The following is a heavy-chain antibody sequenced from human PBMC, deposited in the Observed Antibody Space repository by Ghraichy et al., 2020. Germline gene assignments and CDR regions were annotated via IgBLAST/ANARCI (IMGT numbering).Heavy chain of an antibody. CDR2: IIPIFGTA. CDR3: ASNSSPYGALYLGLG. Sequence: ASVKVSCKASGGTFSSYAISWVRQAPGQGLEWMGGIIPIFGTANYAQKFQGRVTITADESTSTAYMELSSLRSEDTAVYYCASNSSPYGALYLGLGWGQGTLVTVSS. D-gene: IGHD4-17*01. V-gene: IGHV1-69*13. CDR1: GGTFSSYA. J-gene: IGHJ4*02.